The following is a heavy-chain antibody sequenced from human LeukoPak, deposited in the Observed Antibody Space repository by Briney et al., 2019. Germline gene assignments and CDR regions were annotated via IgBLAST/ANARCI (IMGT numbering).Heavy chain of an antibody. D-gene: IGHD5-12*01. CDR2: IKQDGSEK. J-gene: IGHJ3*02. Sequence: GGSLRLSCAASGFTFSTYGMHWVRQAPGKGLEWVANIKQDGSEKYYVDSVKGRFTISRDNAKNSLYLQMNSLRAEDTAVYYCARGGIVARFGAFDIWGQGTMVTVSS. CDR3: ARGGIVARFGAFDI. CDR1: GFTFSTYG. V-gene: IGHV3-7*01.